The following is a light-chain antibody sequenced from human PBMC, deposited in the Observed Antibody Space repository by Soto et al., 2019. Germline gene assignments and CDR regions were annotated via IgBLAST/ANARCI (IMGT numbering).Light chain of an antibody. V-gene: IGKV3-15*01. J-gene: IGKJ1*01. CDR3: QQYNNWPRT. CDR2: GAT. Sequence: EIVLTKTPADLRLAPEERATRSSRASQSVSILLAWYQQKPGQAPRLLIHGATTRATGIPARFSGSGSGTEFTLTISSLQSEDFAVYYCQQYNNWPRTFGQGTKVDIK. CDR1: QSVSIL.